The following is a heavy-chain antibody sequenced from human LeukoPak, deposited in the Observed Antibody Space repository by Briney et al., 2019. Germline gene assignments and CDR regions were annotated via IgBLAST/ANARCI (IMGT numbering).Heavy chain of an antibody. CDR3: ARGHIAVAGFYGAGPSDY. D-gene: IGHD6-19*01. J-gene: IGHJ4*02. Sequence: GGSLRLSCAASGLTVSSSYMSWVRQAPGKGLEWVSVLYSGGNTYYADSVKGRFTISRDNSKNTLYLQMNSLRGEDTAVYYYARGHIAVAGFYGAGPSDYWGQGTLVTVSS. CDR1: GLTVSSSY. V-gene: IGHV3-53*01. CDR2: LYSGGNT.